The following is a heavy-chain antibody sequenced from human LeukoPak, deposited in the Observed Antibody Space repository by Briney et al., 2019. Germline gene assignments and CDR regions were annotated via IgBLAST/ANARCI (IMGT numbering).Heavy chain of an antibody. V-gene: IGHV3-23*01. Sequence: GGSLRLSCAASGFTFSSYAMSWVRQAPGKGLEWVSAISGSGGSTYYADSVKGRFTISRDNSKNTLYLQMNSLRVEDTAVYYCARGRKLVGATSGGIDYFDYWGQGILVTVSS. J-gene: IGHJ4*02. CDR3: ARGRKLVGATSGGIDYFDY. D-gene: IGHD1-26*01. CDR2: ISGSGGST. CDR1: GFTFSSYA.